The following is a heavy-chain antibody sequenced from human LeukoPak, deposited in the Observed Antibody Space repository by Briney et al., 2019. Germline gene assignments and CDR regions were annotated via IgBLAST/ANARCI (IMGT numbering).Heavy chain of an antibody. Sequence: GTSLRLSCAASGFSFNTYVMHWVRQAPGKGLEWVALIWSDGSVMLYADSVKGRFTISRDNSKITLFLQMDSLRAEDTGVYYCAAEPAPAAFDYWGQGTLVTVSS. CDR3: AAEPAPAAFDY. V-gene: IGHV3-33*01. CDR2: IWSDGSVM. J-gene: IGHJ4*02. CDR1: GFSFNTYV. D-gene: IGHD6-13*01.